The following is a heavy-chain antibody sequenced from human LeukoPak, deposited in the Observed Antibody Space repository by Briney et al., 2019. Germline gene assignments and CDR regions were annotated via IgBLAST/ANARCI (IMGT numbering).Heavy chain of an antibody. Sequence: SQTLSLTCTVSGGSISSGDYYWSWLRQPPGKGLEWIGYIYYSGSTYYNPSLKSRVTISVDTSKNQFSLKLSSVTAADTAVYYCARAFVVGATGFDYWGQGTLVTVSS. D-gene: IGHD1-26*01. CDR1: GGSISSGDYY. V-gene: IGHV4-30-4*01. CDR3: ARAFVVGATGFDY. CDR2: IYYSGST. J-gene: IGHJ4*02.